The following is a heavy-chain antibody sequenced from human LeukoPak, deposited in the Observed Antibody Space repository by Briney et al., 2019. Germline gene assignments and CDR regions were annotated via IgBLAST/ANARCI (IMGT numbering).Heavy chain of an antibody. CDR2: ISSSSSTI. D-gene: IGHD2-2*01. V-gene: IGHV3-48*04. CDR3: AREDIVVVPAAIASWDREDYFYYMDV. J-gene: IGHJ6*03. Sequence: PGGSLKLSCAASGFTFSSYSMNWVRQAPGKGLEWVSYISSSSSTIYYADSVKGRFTISRDNAKNSLYLQMNSLRAEDTAVYYCAREDIVVVPAAIASWDREDYFYYMDVWGKGTTVTVSS. CDR1: GFTFSSYS.